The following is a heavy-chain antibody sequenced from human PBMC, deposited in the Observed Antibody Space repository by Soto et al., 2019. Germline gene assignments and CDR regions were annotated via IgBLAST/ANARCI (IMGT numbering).Heavy chain of an antibody. Sequence: QVQLVQSGAEVKKPGASVKVSCKASGYTFTSYTITWVRQAPGQGLEWMGWINPYNSNTNYAQKVQDRVTMTTDTSTSTAYMELRSLGSDDTDVYYCARVDAYNQPNFGYWGQGTLVTVSS. CDR2: INPYNSNT. D-gene: IGHD1-1*01. CDR3: ARVDAYNQPNFGY. V-gene: IGHV1-18*01. J-gene: IGHJ4*02. CDR1: GYTFTSYT.